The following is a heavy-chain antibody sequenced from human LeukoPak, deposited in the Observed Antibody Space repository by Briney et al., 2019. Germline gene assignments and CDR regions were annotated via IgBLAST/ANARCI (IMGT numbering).Heavy chain of an antibody. V-gene: IGHV4-4*07. Sequence: SETLSLTCTVSGGSISSYYWSWIRQPAGKGLEWIGRIYTSVRTNYSTFLKTGVTMSVDTSKTHFSLKLSSVTATEPAGDYCARDNCFDPWGQGTLVTVSS. CDR3: ARDNCFDP. CDR1: GGSISSYY. J-gene: IGHJ5*02. CDR2: IYTSVRT.